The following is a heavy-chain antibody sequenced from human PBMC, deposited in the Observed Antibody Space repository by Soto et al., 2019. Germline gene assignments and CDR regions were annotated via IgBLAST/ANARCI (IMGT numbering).Heavy chain of an antibody. D-gene: IGHD6-13*01. CDR2: INSDGSST. J-gene: IGHJ5*02. Sequence: GGSLRLSCAASGFTFSSYWMHWVRQAPGKGLVWVSRINSDGSSTSYADSVKGRFTISRDNAKNTLYLQMNSLRAEDTAVYCCARAVFTLVYWFDPWGQGTLVTVSS. CDR1: GFTFSSYW. CDR3: ARAVFTLVYWFDP. V-gene: IGHV3-74*01.